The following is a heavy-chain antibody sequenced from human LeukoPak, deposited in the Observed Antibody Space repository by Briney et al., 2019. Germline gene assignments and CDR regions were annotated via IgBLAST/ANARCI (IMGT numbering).Heavy chain of an antibody. CDR3: ARVGYYESSGYYEY. D-gene: IGHD3-22*01. CDR2: INPNSGGT. V-gene: IGHV1-2*06. J-gene: IGHJ4*02. Sequence: ASVKVSCKASGYTLTNYYMHWVRQAPGQGLEWMGRINPNSGGTNYAQKFQGRVTMTRDTSISTVYMELSRLRSDDTAVYYCARVGYYESSGYYEYWGQGTLVTVSS. CDR1: GYTLTNYY.